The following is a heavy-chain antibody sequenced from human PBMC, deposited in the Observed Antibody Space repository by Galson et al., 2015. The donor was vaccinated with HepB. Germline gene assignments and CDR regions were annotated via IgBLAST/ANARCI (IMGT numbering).Heavy chain of an antibody. CDR2: INAGNGNT. D-gene: IGHD3-3*02. J-gene: IGHJ5*02. Sequence: SVKVSCKASGYTFTTYAMHWVRQAPGQRLEWMGWINAGNGNTKYSQKFQGRVTITRDTSASTAYLELTSLRSEDTAVYYCARHLSVNLFDPWGQGTLVTVSP. V-gene: IGHV1-3*01. CDR1: GYTFTTYA. CDR3: ARHLSVNLFDP.